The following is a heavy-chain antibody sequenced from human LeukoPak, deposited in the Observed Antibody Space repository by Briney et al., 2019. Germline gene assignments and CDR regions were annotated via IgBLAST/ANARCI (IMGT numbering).Heavy chain of an antibody. J-gene: IGHJ4*02. Sequence: GASVKVSCKASGYTFTGYYMHWVRQAPGQGLEWMGWINPNSGGTNYAQKFQGRVTMTRDTSISTAYMELRSLRSDDTAVYYCARDVKGYSSSSRPGFDYWGQGTLVTVSS. V-gene: IGHV1-2*02. CDR3: ARDVKGYSSSSRPGFDY. CDR1: GYTFTGYY. CDR2: INPNSGGT. D-gene: IGHD6-13*01.